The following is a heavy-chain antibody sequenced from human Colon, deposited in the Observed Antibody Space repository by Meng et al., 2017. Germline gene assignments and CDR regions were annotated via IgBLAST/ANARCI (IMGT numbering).Heavy chain of an antibody. CDR3: AREYYSDSTGNLDY. CDR1: GFTFRIHA. Sequence: VQVVETGGGLTQPGGPLKLSCAASGFTFRIHAMHWVRQAPGKGLEWLAVISYDGSHEYYTDSVKGRFTISRDNSKNTQYLQMNSLRAEDTAVYYCAREYYSDSTGNLDYWGQGTLVTVSS. J-gene: IGHJ4*02. CDR2: ISYDGSHE. V-gene: IGHV3-30*10. D-gene: IGHD3-22*01.